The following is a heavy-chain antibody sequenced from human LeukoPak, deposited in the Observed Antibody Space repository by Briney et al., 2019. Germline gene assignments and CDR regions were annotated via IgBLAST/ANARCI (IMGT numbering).Heavy chain of an antibody. CDR2: IRSKDDGGTT. V-gene: IGHV3-49*04. D-gene: IGHD3-22*01. CDR1: GFTFGDYA. J-gene: IGHJ3*02. CDR3: TRSIPARITMIVVVTQNAFDI. Sequence: PGGSLRLSCTTSGFTFGDYAMSWVRQAPGKGLEWVGFIRSKDDGGTTEYAASVKGRFTISRDDSKSIAYLQMNSLKTEDTAVYYCTRSIPARITMIVVVTQNAFDIWGQGTMVTVSS.